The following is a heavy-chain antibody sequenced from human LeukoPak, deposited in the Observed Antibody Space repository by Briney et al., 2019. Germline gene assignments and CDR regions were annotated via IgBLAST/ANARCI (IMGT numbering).Heavy chain of an antibody. CDR2: ISDGGGGT. Sequence: GGSLRLSCAASGFTFSSYGMSWVRQAPGKGLEWVSTISDGGGGTYYADSVKGRFSISRDNSKNSLYLQMNSLRAEDTAVYYCARVAMWYYDSSGYYYFDYWGQGTLVTVSS. J-gene: IGHJ4*02. CDR3: ARVAMWYYDSSGYYYFDY. V-gene: IGHV3-23*01. D-gene: IGHD3-22*01. CDR1: GFTFSSYG.